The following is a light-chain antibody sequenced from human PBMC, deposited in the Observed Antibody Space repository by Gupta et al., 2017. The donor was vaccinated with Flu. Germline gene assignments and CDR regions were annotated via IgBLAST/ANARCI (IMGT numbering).Light chain of an antibody. CDR1: SSNVGAGSS. Sequence: QSVLAQPPSVSGAPGQRVTISCTGRSSNVGAGSSVQWYQQLPGTAPKLRSYGNKNRPSGVPGRFSGSKSGTSASLAIAGLQAEDEAVYYCQSYDSSLNVYVFGPGTTVTVL. CDR2: GNK. J-gene: IGLJ1*01. CDR3: QSYDSSLNVYV. V-gene: IGLV1-40*01.